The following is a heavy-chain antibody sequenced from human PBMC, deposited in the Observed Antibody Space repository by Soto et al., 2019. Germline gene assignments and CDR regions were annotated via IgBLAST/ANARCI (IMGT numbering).Heavy chain of an antibody. CDR1: GGSISSGGYS. D-gene: IGHD4-4*01. V-gene: IGHV4-30-2*01. J-gene: IGHJ4*02. CDR3: ARGMTTVTTLDY. Sequence: SETLSLTCAVSGGSISSGGYSWSWIRQPPGKGLEWIGYIYHSGSTYYNPSLKGRVTISVDRSKNQFSLKLSSVTAADTAVYYCARGMTTVTTLDYWGQGTLVTVSS. CDR2: IYHSGST.